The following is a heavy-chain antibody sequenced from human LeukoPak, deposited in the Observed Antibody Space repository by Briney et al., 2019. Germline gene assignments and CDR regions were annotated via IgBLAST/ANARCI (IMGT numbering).Heavy chain of an antibody. CDR3: AREGPHTAAGFDY. J-gene: IGHJ4*02. D-gene: IGHD6-13*01. V-gene: IGHV3-20*04. Sequence: GGSLRLSCAASGFTFSRYEMNWVRQAPGKGLEWVSGINWNGGSTGYADSVKGRFTISRDNAKNSLYLQMNSLRAEDTALYYCAREGPHTAAGFDYWGQGTLVTVSS. CDR2: INWNGGST. CDR1: GFTFSRYE.